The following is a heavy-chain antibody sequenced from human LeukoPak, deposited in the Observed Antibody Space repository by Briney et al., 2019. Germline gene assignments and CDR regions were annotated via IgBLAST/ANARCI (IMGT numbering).Heavy chain of an antibody. V-gene: IGHV4-59*01. J-gene: IGHJ6*02. CDR2: IYNSEST. CDR3: ARDTRSIDERATTGYYYYGMDV. CDR1: GGSISTYQ. Sequence: SETLSLTCTVSGGSISTYQWSWIRQPPGKGLEWIGNIYNSESTNYNPSLKSRVTISVATSKNQFSLRLSSVTAADTAVYYCARDTRSIDERATTGYYYYGMDVWGQGTTVTVSS. D-gene: IGHD1-26*01.